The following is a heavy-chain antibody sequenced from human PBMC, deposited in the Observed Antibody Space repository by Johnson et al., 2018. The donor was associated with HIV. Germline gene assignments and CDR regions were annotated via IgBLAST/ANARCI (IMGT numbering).Heavy chain of an antibody. V-gene: IGHV3-9*01. CDR1: GFTFDDYA. CDR3: ARDGVYSSPHDAFDI. J-gene: IGHJ3*02. CDR2: IIWNSGSI. Sequence: VQLVESGGGLVQPGRSLRLSCAASGFTFDDYAMHWVRQAPGKGLEWVSGIIWNSGSIGYADSVKGRFTISRDNAKNSLYLQMNSLRAEDSAIYYCARDGVYSSPHDAFDIWGQGTTVTVSS. D-gene: IGHD6-13*01.